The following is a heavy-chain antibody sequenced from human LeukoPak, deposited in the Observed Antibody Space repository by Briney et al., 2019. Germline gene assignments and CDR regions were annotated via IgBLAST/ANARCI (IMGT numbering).Heavy chain of an antibody. Sequence: ASVKVSCKASGDTFTGYYMHWVRQAPGQGLEWMGWINPNSGGTNYAQKFQGWVTMTRDTSISTAYMELSRLRSDDTAVYYCARDSSPLGILAFDIWGQGTMVTVSS. D-gene: IGHD3-16*01. CDR3: ARDSSPLGILAFDI. J-gene: IGHJ3*02. CDR1: GDTFTGYY. CDR2: INPNSGGT. V-gene: IGHV1-2*04.